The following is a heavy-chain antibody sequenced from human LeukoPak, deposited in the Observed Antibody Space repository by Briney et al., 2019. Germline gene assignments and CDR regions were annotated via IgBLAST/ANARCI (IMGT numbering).Heavy chain of an antibody. D-gene: IGHD5-18*01. CDR3: AREFRKIQLSFDY. Sequence: GGSLRLSCAASGFTFSSYSMNWVRQAPGKGLEWVSSISSSSSYIYYADSVKGRFTISRDNAKNSLYLQMNSLRAEDTAVYYCAREFRKIQLSFDYWGQGTLVTVSS. J-gene: IGHJ4*02. V-gene: IGHV3-21*01. CDR2: ISSSSSYI. CDR1: GFTFSSYS.